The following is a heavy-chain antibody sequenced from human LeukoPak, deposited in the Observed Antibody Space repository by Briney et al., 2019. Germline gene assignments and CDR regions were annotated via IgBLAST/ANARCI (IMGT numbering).Heavy chain of an antibody. J-gene: IGHJ5*01. CDR1: GGSISGYY. CDR3: ARSVPSLDYLFDS. Sequence: SETLSLTCTVSGGSISGYYWTWIRQLPGKGLEWIGCIYNSGITNYNPSLKSRVTVSVDTSKNQFSLRLTSVTAADTAVYYCARSVPSLDYLFDSWGHGTLVTVSS. CDR2: IYNSGIT. V-gene: IGHV4-59*08. D-gene: IGHD4-11*01.